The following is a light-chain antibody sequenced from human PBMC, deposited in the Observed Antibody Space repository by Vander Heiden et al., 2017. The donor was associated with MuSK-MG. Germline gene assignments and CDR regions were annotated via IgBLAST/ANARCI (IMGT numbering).Light chain of an antibody. CDR1: QSISSW. CDR2: DAS. J-gene: IGKJ4*01. V-gene: IGKV1-5*01. CDR3: QQYNSYVT. Sequence: DIQMTQSPSTLSASVADRVTITCRASQSISSWLAWYQQKPGKAPKLLIYDASSLESGVPSRFSGSGSGTEFTLTISSRQPDDFATYYCQQYNSYVTFGGGTKVEIK.